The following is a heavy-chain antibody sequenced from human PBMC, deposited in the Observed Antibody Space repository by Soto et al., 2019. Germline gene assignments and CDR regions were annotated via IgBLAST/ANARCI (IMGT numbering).Heavy chain of an antibody. CDR1: GGSVGSGGSC. V-gene: IGHV4-61*08. CDR3: ARDSSSPDYYYYYGMDV. D-gene: IGHD6-6*01. Sequence: EPRSLSSSVSGGSVGSGGSCWRWIRQTPGMGLEWIGYIYYSGSTNYNPSLKSRVTISVDTSKNQFSLKLSSVTAADTAVYYCARDSSSPDYYYYYGMDVWGQGTTVTVSS. J-gene: IGHJ6*02. CDR2: IYYSGST.